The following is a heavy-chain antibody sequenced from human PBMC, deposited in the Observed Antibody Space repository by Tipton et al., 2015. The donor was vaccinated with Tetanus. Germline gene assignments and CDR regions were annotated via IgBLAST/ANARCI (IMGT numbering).Heavy chain of an antibody. J-gene: IGHJ4*02. Sequence: TLSLTCTVSGDSISSGPYSWSWLRQHPGKGLELIGYIYYSGTSYISQSLTRRVSIAVDTSRNQFSLNLTSVTVADSAVYYCARGVVGQGTYYFDKWGRGTLVTVSS. D-gene: IGHD1-7*01. V-gene: IGHV4-31*03. CDR1: GDSISSGPYS. CDR2: IYYSGTS. CDR3: ARGVVGQGTYYFDK.